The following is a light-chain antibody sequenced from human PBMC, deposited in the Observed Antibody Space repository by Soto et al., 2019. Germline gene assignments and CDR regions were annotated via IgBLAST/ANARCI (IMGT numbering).Light chain of an antibody. CDR2: GAS. CDR1: QSVSSSY. Sequence: EIVLTQSAVTLSFSPGEGATVSCIASQSVSSSYLAWYQQKPGQAPRLLIYGASSRATGIPDRFSGSGSGTDFTLTISRLEPEDFAVYYCQQYGSSPPAYTFGQGTKVDIK. CDR3: QQYGSSPPAYT. J-gene: IGKJ2*01. V-gene: IGKV3-20*01.